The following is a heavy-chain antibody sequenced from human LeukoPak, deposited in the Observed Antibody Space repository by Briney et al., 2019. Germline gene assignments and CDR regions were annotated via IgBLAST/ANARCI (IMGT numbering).Heavy chain of an antibody. CDR2: ISASGTTT. V-gene: IGHV3-23*01. J-gene: IGHJ6*02. Sequence: GGSLRLSCAASGFTFSDYAMSWVRQAPGKGLEWVATISASGTTTYYADSVQGRFAISRDNSKNILYLQLSSLRAEDTAVYYCAKGYCSGGSCYSFPYYYYGMDVWGQGTTVTVSS. CDR1: GFTFSDYA. D-gene: IGHD2-15*01. CDR3: AKGYCSGGSCYSFPYYYYGMDV.